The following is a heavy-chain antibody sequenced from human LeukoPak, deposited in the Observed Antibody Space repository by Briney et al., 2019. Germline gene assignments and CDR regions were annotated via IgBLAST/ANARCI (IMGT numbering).Heavy chain of an antibody. CDR1: GYTGTISG. CDR2: ISGYNGNA. D-gene: IGHD4-23*01. CDR3: ATFKYGATSCDF. V-gene: IGHV1-18*01. J-gene: IGHJ4*02. Sequence: ASVKVSCKTSGYTGTISGISWLRQAPGQGLEWMGDISGYNGNANYAQKLQDSVTLTTVASTSTAYMELRSLISDDTAIYYCATFKYGATSCDFWGQGTLVTVSS.